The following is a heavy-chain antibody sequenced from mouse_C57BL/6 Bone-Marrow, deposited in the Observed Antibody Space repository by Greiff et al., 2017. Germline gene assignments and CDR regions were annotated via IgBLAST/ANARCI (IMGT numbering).Heavy chain of an antibody. V-gene: IGHV5-6*02. J-gene: IGHJ4*01. CDR2: ISSGGSYT. D-gene: IGHD2-4*01. CDR3: ARRAIYYDYDGDYDAMDY. CDR1: GFTFSSYG. Sequence: EVMLVESGGDLVKPGGSLKLSCAASGFTFSSYGMSWVRQTPDKRLEWVATISSGGSYTYYPDSVKGRFTISRDNAKNTLYLQMSSLKSEDTAMYYCARRAIYYDYDGDYDAMDYWGQGTSVTVSS.